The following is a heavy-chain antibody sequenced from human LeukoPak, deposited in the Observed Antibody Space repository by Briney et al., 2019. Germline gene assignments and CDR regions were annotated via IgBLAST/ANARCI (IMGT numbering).Heavy chain of an antibody. D-gene: IGHD3-3*01. Sequence: SETLSLTCTVSGYSISSGYYWGWIRQPPGKGLEWIGSIYHSGSTYYNPSLKSRVTISVDTSKNQFSLKLSSVTAADTAVYYCARGEIYDFWSGYLDYWGQGTLVTVSS. CDR3: ARGEIYDFWSGYLDY. CDR1: GYSISSGYY. CDR2: IYHSGST. J-gene: IGHJ4*02. V-gene: IGHV4-38-2*02.